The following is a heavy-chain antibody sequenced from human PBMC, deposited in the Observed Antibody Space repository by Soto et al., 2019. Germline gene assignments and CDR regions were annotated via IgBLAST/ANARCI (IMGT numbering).Heavy chain of an antibody. CDR2: ISSNSHYI. Sequence: EVQLVESGGGLVKPGGSLRLSCATSGFTFSSYSMVWVRQAPGKGLECVSSISSNSHYIHYADSVKGRFTISRDNAKNSLYLQMNSRRDEDTAIYYCAREGSYDTNGYYMQAFCFWGQGTLVTVSS. CDR3: AREGSYDTNGYYMQAFCF. V-gene: IGHV3-21*01. J-gene: IGHJ4*02. CDR1: GFTFSSYS. D-gene: IGHD3-22*01.